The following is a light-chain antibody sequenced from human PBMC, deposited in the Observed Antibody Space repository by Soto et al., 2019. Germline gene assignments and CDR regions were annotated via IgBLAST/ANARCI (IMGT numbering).Light chain of an antibody. CDR3: QQRRKFPLT. J-gene: IGKJ4*01. CDR2: GVS. V-gene: IGKV3-11*01. Sequence: EIVLTQSSATLSLSPGERATLSCRASQSVTSNALAWYQQKPGQAPRLLIYGVSSRATGIPDRFSGSGSGTDFTLTISSLEPEDFAVYYCQQRRKFPLTFGGGTKVEIK. CDR1: QSVTSN.